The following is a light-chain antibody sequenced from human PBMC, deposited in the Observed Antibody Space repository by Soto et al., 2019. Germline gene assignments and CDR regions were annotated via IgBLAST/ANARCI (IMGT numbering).Light chain of an antibody. V-gene: IGLV2-14*01. Sequence: QSALTQPASVSGSPGQSITISCTGTSSDVGGYNYVSWYQQHPGKAPKLMIYEVSNRPSGVSDRFSGSRSGNTASLTISGLQAEDESDYYCISYTSSYTYVFGTGTKVTVL. J-gene: IGLJ1*01. CDR2: EVS. CDR3: ISYTSSYTYV. CDR1: SSDVGGYNY.